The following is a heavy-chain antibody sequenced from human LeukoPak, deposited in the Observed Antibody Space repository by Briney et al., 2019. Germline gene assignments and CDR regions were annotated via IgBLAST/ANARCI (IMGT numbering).Heavy chain of an antibody. Sequence: ASVKVSCKASGYTFTDYYMHWVRQAPGQGLEWMGWINPNSGGTNYAQKFQGRVTMTRDTSISTAYMELSRLRSDDTAVYYCASMRQQLVSGWFDPWGQGTLVTVSS. V-gene: IGHV1-2*02. J-gene: IGHJ5*02. CDR3: ASMRQQLVSGWFDP. CDR2: INPNSGGT. D-gene: IGHD6-13*01. CDR1: GYTFTDYY.